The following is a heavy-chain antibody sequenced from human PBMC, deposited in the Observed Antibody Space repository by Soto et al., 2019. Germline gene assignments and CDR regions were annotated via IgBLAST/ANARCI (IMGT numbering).Heavy chain of an antibody. CDR1: GFTFSSYA. CDR2: FRGDGTGA. Sequence: GGSLRLSCAASGFTFSSYAMSWVRQAPGKGLEWVSAFRGDGTGAHYADSVKGRFTISRDNSKNTLYLHMNSLRAEDTAVYYCAKLPQYDILTGYLHYFDYWGQGTLVTVS. D-gene: IGHD3-9*01. CDR3: AKLPQYDILTGYLHYFDY. J-gene: IGHJ4*02. V-gene: IGHV3-23*01.